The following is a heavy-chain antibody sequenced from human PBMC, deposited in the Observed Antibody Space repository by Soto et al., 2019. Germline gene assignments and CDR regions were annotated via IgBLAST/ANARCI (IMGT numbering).Heavy chain of an antibody. CDR3: ASDCSGGSCHYAFDI. J-gene: IGHJ3*02. D-gene: IGHD2-15*01. V-gene: IGHV3-21*01. CDR1: GFTFSSYS. Sequence: GGSLRLSCAASGFTFSSYSMNWVRQAPGKGLEWVSSISSSSSYIYYADSVKGRFTISRDNAKNSLYLQMNSLRAEDTAVYYCASDCSGGSCHYAFDIWGQGTMVTVSS. CDR2: ISSSSSYI.